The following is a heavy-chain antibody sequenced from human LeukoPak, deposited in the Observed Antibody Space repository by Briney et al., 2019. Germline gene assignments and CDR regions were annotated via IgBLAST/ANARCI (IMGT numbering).Heavy chain of an antibody. CDR3: ASRSDYYDSSAYFY. J-gene: IGHJ4*02. CDR1: GYSFTSYD. CDR2: MNPNSGNT. D-gene: IGHD3-22*01. Sequence: ASVKVSCKASGYSFTSYDINWVRQATGQGLEWMGWMNPNSGNTGYAQKFQGRVTITRDTSISTAYMELSSLRSEDTAVYYCASRSDYYDSSAYFYWGQGTLVTVSS. V-gene: IGHV1-8*01.